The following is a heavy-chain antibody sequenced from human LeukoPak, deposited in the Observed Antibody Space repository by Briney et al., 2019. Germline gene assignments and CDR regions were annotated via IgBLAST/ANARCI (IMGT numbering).Heavy chain of an antibody. CDR3: AKDFDSYTVTYQFDY. D-gene: IGHD4-17*01. CDR2: ISYDGSNK. J-gene: IGHJ4*02. Sequence: GGSLRLSCSASRFTFSNFNMHWVRQAPGKGLEWVAVISYDGSNKYYADSVKGRFTISRDNSKNTLYLQMNSLRAEDTAVYYCAKDFDSYTVTYQFDYWGQGTLVTVSS. V-gene: IGHV3-30*18. CDR1: RFTFSNFN.